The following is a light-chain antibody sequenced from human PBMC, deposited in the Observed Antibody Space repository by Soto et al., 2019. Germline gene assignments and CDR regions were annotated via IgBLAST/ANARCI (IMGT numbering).Light chain of an antibody. CDR2: GVS. CDR3: SSYTSSTTLV. V-gene: IGLV2-14*01. CDR1: SSDVGGYNY. Sequence: QSALTQPASVSGSPGQSITISCTGTSSDVGGYNYVSWYQQHPVKAPKLIIYGVSHRPSGVSNRFSGSKSGNTASLTISGLQAEDEADYYCSSYTSSTTLVFGGGTKLTVL. J-gene: IGLJ2*01.